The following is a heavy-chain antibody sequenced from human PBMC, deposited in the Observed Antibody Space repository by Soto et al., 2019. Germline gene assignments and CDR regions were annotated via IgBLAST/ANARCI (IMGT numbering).Heavy chain of an antibody. Sequence: QVQLVQSGAEVKMPGASVKVSCRASGYTFTSYGISWVRQAPGQGLEWMGWISAYNGDTNYAQNLQGRVTMTTDTYTSTADMELRSLRSDDTAVYYCASNLYGSGTPPVDFWGQGTLVTVSS. CDR3: ASNLYGSGTPPVDF. D-gene: IGHD3-10*01. CDR2: ISAYNGDT. CDR1: GYTFTSYG. J-gene: IGHJ4*02. V-gene: IGHV1-18*01.